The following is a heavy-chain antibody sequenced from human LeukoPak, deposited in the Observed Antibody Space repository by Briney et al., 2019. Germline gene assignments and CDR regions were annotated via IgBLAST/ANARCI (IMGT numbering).Heavy chain of an antibody. CDR2: ISSRSSYI. Sequence: GGSLRLSCAASGFTFSSYSMNWVRQPPGKGLEWVSSISSRSSYIYYADSVKGRFTISRDNAKNSLYLQMNSLRAEDTAVYYCARGVGGGMDVWGQGTTVTVSS. D-gene: IGHD1-26*01. CDR1: GFTFSSYS. J-gene: IGHJ6*02. CDR3: ARGVGGGMDV. V-gene: IGHV3-21*01.